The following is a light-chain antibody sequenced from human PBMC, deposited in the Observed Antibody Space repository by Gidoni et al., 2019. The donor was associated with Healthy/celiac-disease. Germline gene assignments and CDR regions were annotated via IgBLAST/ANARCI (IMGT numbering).Light chain of an antibody. V-gene: IGKV3-11*01. CDR1: QSVSSY. Sequence: IVLTQSPATLSLSPGERATLSCRASQSVSSYLAWYQQKPGQAPMLLIYDASNRATGIPARFSGSGSGTDFALTISSLEPEDFAVYYCQQRSNWLITFGQXTRLEIK. CDR3: QQRSNWLIT. J-gene: IGKJ5*01. CDR2: DAS.